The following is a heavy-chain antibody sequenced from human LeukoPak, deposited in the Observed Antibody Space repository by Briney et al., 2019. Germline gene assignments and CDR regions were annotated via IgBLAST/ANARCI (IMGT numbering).Heavy chain of an antibody. J-gene: IGHJ4*02. CDR2: INHDGSDT. V-gene: IGHV3-74*01. Sequence: GGSLRLSCVGSGFSFSPHWIHWVRQAPGKGLVWVSRINHDGSDTVYADSVKGRFNMVRDNTKNTVFLLMDSLGAEDTAVYYCARDDAHYGVDFWGQGSQVTVSS. CDR1: GFSFSPHW. D-gene: IGHD4-17*01. CDR3: ARDDAHYGVDF.